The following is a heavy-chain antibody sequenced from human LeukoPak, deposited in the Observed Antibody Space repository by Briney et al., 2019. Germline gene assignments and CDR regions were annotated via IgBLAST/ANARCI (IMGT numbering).Heavy chain of an antibody. CDR1: GGSISSGGYY. V-gene: IGHV4-61*08. CDR2: IYYSGST. D-gene: IGHD3-22*01. CDR3: ARLRGLWEGGSSGYYSSYLDY. Sequence: SETLSLTCTVSGGSISSGGYYWSWIRQHPGKGLEWIGYIYYSGSTNYNPSLKNRVTISVDTSKNQFSLKLSSVTAADTAVYYCARLRGLWEGGSSGYYSSYLDYWGQGTLVTVSS. J-gene: IGHJ4*02.